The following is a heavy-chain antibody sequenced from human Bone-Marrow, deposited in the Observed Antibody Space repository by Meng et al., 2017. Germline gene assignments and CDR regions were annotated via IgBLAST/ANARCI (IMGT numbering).Heavy chain of an antibody. J-gene: IGHJ4*02. Sequence: GESLKISCAASGFTFSSYAMSWVRQAPGKGLEWVSASSGSGGSTYYADSVKGRFTISRDNSKNTLYLQMNSLSAEDTAVYYCAKDPRYSSSWPRKSLSIFYWGQGTLVTVSS. CDR3: AKDPRYSSSWPRKSLSIFY. CDR2: SSGSGGST. CDR1: GFTFSSYA. D-gene: IGHD6-13*01. V-gene: IGHV3-23*01.